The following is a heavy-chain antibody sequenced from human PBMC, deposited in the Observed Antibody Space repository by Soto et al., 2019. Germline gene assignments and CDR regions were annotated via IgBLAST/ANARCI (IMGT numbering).Heavy chain of an antibody. CDR3: ARESGGATATLDYYYFYMDV. CDR1: GDSFNAYY. J-gene: IGHJ6*03. D-gene: IGHD5-12*01. CDR2: INPNGGAT. V-gene: IGHV1-2*02. Sequence: QVQLVQSGAEVRKPGASVKVSCKTSGDSFNAYYLHWVRQAPGQGLEWLGWINPNGGATKYAQKFRGRVAMTRDTSIRTAYMELTSLRSDDTCIYFCARESGGATATLDYYYFYMDVWGQGTTVTVSS.